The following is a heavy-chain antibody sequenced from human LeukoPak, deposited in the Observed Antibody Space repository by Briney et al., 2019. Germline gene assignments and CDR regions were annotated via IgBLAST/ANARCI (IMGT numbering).Heavy chain of an antibody. CDR2: ISAYNGNT. D-gene: IGHD5-24*01. J-gene: IGHJ2*01. V-gene: IGHV1-18*01. Sequence: ASVKVSCKASGYAFASYVISWVRQAPGQGLEWMGWISAYNGNTDYAQKLQGRVTVATDTSTSTAYMELRSLRSDDTAVCYCARGGYTLYLDLWGRGTLVTVSS. CDR1: GYAFASYV. CDR3: ARGGYTLYLDL.